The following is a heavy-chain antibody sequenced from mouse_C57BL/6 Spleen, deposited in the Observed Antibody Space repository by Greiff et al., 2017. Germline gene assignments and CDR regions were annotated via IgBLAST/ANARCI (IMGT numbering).Heavy chain of an antibody. J-gene: IGHJ2*01. CDR1: GYTFTSYW. V-gene: IGHV1-55*01. CDR3: ARSPNWEVGYFDY. Sequence: QVQLQQPGAELVKPGASVKMSCKASGYTFTSYWITWVTQRPGQGLAWIGDIYPGSGSTNYNEKFKSKATLTVDTSASTAYMQLSILTSEVSAVYYCARSPNWEVGYFDYWGHGTTLTVSS. D-gene: IGHD4-1*01. CDR2: IYPGSGST.